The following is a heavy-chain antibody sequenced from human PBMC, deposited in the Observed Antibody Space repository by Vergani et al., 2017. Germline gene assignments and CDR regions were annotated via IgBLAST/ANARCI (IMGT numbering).Heavy chain of an antibody. V-gene: IGHV4-38-2*01. CDR3: ARRTGSGSYFDY. D-gene: IGHD3-10*01. Sequence: QVHLQESGPGLVKPSETLSLTCAVSGYSISSGYYWDWIRQPPGQGLEWIGSLYHIGSPFSNPSLKSRLTMSVETSKNQFSLQVSSVTAADTAVYYCARRTGSGSYFDYWGQGTLDTVSS. CDR2: LYHIGSP. CDR1: GYSISSGYY. J-gene: IGHJ4*02.